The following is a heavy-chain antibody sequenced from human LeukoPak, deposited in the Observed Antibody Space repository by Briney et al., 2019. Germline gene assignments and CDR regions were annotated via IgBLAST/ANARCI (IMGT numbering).Heavy chain of an antibody. J-gene: IGHJ4*02. CDR3: ARQAESRIAVAATGLYYFDY. V-gene: IGHV4-39*01. D-gene: IGHD6-19*01. CDR2: IYYTGST. Sequence: LETLSLTCTVSGGSISSSSYYWGWIRQPPGKGLEWIGTIYYTGSTYYNPSLKSRVTISVDRSKNQFSLKLRSVTAADTAVYYCARQAESRIAVAATGLYYFDYWGQGTLDTVSS. CDR1: GGSISSSSYY.